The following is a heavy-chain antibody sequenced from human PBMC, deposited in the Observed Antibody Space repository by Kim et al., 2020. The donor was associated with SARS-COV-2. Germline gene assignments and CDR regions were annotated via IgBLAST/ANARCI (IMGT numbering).Heavy chain of an antibody. CDR2: IYYSGYT. J-gene: IGHJ3*02. CDR3: ARTPLYQLLYGGAFVI. Sequence: SETLSLTCTVSGGSISSYYWSWIRQPPGKRLEWIGYIYYSGYTNYNPSLKSRVTISVDTSKNQFSLKLRSVTAADTAVFYCARTPLYQLLYGGAFVIWG. CDR1: GGSISSYY. V-gene: IGHV4-59*08. D-gene: IGHD2-2*02.